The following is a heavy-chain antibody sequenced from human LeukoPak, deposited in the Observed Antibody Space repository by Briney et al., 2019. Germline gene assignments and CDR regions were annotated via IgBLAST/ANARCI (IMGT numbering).Heavy chain of an antibody. Sequence: GRSLRLSCAASGFTFSSYAMHWVRQALGKGLEWVAVISYDGSNKYYADSVKGRFTISRDNSKNTLYLQMNSLRAEDTAVYYCARDDVLLWFGPPGYGMDVWGKGTTVTVSS. CDR1: GFTFSSYA. J-gene: IGHJ6*04. CDR2: ISYDGSNK. V-gene: IGHV3-30*04. CDR3: ARDDVLLWFGPPGYGMDV. D-gene: IGHD3-10*01.